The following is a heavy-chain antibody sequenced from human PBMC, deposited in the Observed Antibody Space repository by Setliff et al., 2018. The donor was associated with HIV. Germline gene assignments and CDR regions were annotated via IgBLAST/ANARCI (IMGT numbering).Heavy chain of an antibody. CDR1: GGSVTDISYY. D-gene: IGHD1-26*01. V-gene: IGHV4-39*07. CDR3: VRDAGDSYLKVFWYFYL. J-gene: IGHJ2*01. CDR2: IFYSGST. Sequence: SETLSLTCTVSGGSVTDISYYWAWIRQPPGKGLQWVGTIFYSGSTYYNPSLKSRVTISVDTSKNQFSLRLNSFTAAYTAVYYCVRDAGDSYLKVFWYFYLCCRGTLVTVSS.